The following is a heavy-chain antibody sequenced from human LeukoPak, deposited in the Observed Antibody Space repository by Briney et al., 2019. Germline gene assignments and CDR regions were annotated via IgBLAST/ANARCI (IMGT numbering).Heavy chain of an antibody. CDR2: LTGSGGAT. D-gene: IGHD3-16*02. Sequence: LPGGSLRLSCAASGFTFSSYAMSWVRQAPGKGLEWVSGLTGSGGATYYADSVKGRLTISRDNSKNTLYLQMKSLRVDDTAVYYCATSETLRLGELSPIHYWGQGTLVTVSS. V-gene: IGHV3-23*01. CDR3: ATSETLRLGELSPIHY. J-gene: IGHJ4*02. CDR1: GFTFSSYA.